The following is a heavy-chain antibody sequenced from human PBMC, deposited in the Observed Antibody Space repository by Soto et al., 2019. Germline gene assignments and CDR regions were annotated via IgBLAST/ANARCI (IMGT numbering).Heavy chain of an antibody. CDR2: ISNAGIT. Sequence: GGSLRLSCAVSGFTVSAKYMIWVRQAPGKDLEWVSAISNAGITSYVDSVKGRFTISTDKSKNMLYLQMNSLRGDDTAVYYCARGYYYDGRRSPAGAFDIWGQGTMVTVSS. V-gene: IGHV3-53*01. CDR3: ARGYYYDGRRSPAGAFDI. J-gene: IGHJ3*02. CDR1: GFTVSAKY. D-gene: IGHD3-22*01.